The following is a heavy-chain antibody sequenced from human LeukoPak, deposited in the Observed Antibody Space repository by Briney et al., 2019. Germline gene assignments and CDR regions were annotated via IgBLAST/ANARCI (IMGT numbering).Heavy chain of an antibody. D-gene: IGHD4-17*01. J-gene: IGHJ5*02. V-gene: IGHV4-34*01. CDR1: GGSISSHY. Sequence: SETLSLTCTVSGGSISSHYWSWIRQPPGKGLEWIGEINHSGSTNYNPSLKSRVTISVDTSKNQFSLKLNSVTAADTAVYYCARGGYGDYSWFDPWGQGTLVTVSS. CDR3: ARGGYGDYSWFDP. CDR2: INHSGST.